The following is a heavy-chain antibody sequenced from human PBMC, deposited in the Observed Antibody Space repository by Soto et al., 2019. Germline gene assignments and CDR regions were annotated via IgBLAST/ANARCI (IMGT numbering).Heavy chain of an antibody. J-gene: IGHJ4*02. CDR3: ARDHQSGNSWSFDY. V-gene: IGHV4-59*12. Sequence: SETLSLTCTVSGGSISSYYWSWIRQPPGKGLEWIGYIYYSGSTNYNPSLKSRVTISVDTSKNQLSLELTSVTAADTALYYCARDHQSGNSWSFDYWGQGILVTVSS. CDR1: GGSISSYY. CDR2: IYYSGST. D-gene: IGHD5-18*01.